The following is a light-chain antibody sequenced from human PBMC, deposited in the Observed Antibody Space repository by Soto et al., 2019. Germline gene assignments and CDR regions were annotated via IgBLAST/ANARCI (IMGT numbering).Light chain of an antibody. V-gene: IGKV1-39*01. J-gene: IGKJ2*01. CDR1: QSISKY. CDR3: QQSYRTPYT. CDR2: AVS. Sequence: DIQMTQSPSSLSASVGDRVTITCRASQSISKYLNSYQQKPGKAPSLLMYAVSSLQGGVPPRFSGSASGTNFSLTIAGLQREDFATYHCQQSYRTPYTFGRGTKLEIK.